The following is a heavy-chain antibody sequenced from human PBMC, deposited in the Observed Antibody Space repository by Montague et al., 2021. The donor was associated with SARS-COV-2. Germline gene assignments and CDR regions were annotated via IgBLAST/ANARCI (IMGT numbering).Heavy chain of an antibody. Sequence: SETLSLTCAVYGGSFTGYYWSWIRQPPGKGLEWIGEINHSGSTKYNPSLKSRVSMSVDKSWNQFSLRLTSVTAADTAIYCCARRGGVRSDLDYWGQGTLVTVSS. J-gene: IGHJ4*02. CDR3: ARRGGVRSDLDY. D-gene: IGHD2-8*01. CDR2: INHSGST. V-gene: IGHV4-34*01. CDR1: GGSFTGYY.